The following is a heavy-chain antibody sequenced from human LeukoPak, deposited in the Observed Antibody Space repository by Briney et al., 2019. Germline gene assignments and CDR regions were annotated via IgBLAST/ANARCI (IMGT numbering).Heavy chain of an antibody. J-gene: IGHJ6*03. V-gene: IGHV4-4*09. CDR2: LYTSANT. CDR3: ARWLRDEERPYGYYYLNV. D-gene: IGHD3-22*01. CDR1: GDSVSGYY. Sequence: PSETLSLTCTVSGDSVSGYYGRWIRQPPGKGLEWIGFLYTSANTHYNPSLKSRVTMSVDTSKNEFSLKMSSVTAADTAVDYCARWLRDEERPYGYYYLNVWGKGPRSPSP.